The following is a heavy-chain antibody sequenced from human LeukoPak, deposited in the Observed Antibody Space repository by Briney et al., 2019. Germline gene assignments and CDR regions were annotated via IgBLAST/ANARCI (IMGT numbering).Heavy chain of an antibody. D-gene: IGHD3-10*01. V-gene: IGHV1-24*01. CDR1: GCTLTELS. CDR3: ATFQMAGMVRGDRSWYP. CDR2: FDPEDGET. Sequence: ASVKVSCKVSGCTLTELSMHWVRQAPGKGLEWMGGFDPEDGETIYAQKFQGRVTMTEDTSTDTAYMELSSLRSEDTAVYYCATFQMAGMVRGDRSWYPWGQGTLVTVSS. J-gene: IGHJ5*02.